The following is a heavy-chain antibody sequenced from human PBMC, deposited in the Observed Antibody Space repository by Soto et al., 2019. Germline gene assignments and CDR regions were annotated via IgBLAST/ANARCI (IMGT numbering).Heavy chain of an antibody. CDR2: IKSKSDGGTT. Sequence: GGSLRLSCAASGFTFSDAWMSWVRQAPGKVLDWVGRIKSKSDGGTTEYAAPVRGRFTISRDDSKNTLYLQMNSLKTEDTAVYYCTTDLWRIAVVVGSTGYFNPWGQGTPVTVSS. CDR3: TTDLWRIAVVVGSTGYFNP. V-gene: IGHV3-15*01. D-gene: IGHD2-15*01. J-gene: IGHJ5*02. CDR1: GFTFSDAW.